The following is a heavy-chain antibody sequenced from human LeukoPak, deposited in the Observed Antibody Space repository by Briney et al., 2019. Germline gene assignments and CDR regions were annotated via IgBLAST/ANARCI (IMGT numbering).Heavy chain of an antibody. Sequence: PGGSLRLSCAASGFRFNTYWMSWVRQAPGKGLEWVANIKQDGNEKYYADSVKGRFTISRDNGKNSLDLQMNSLRADDTAVYYCARVPAGVIGMKDAFDMWGQGTMVTVSS. CDR1: GFRFNTYW. D-gene: IGHD3-16*02. CDR2: IKQDGNEK. CDR3: ARVPAGVIGMKDAFDM. V-gene: IGHV3-7*01. J-gene: IGHJ3*02.